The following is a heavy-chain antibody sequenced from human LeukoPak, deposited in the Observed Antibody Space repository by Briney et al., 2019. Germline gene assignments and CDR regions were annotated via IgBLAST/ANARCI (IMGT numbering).Heavy chain of an antibody. CDR2: ISANGGNT. J-gene: IGHJ4*02. CDR3: AKMDVNGAIYYFDY. V-gene: IGHV3-23*01. D-gene: IGHD2-2*03. CDR1: GFTFSSYA. Sequence: PGGSLPLSCEASGFTFSSYAMNWVRQAPGKGLVWVSGISANGGNTYYADSVRGRFTISRDNSRNMMYLQMNSLRADDTAVYYCAKMDVNGAIYYFDYWGQGTLVTVSS.